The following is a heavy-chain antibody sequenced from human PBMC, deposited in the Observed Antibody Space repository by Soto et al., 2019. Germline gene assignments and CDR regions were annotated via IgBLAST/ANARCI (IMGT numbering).Heavy chain of an antibody. CDR2: IIPILGIA. D-gene: IGHD6-13*01. Sequence: ASVKVSCKASGGTFSSYTISWVRQAPGQGLEWMGRIIPILGIANYAQKFQGRVTITADKSTSTAYMELSSLRSEDTAVYYCARVISSSSWVWFDPWGQGTLVTVSS. CDR1: GGTFSSYT. V-gene: IGHV1-69*02. J-gene: IGHJ5*02. CDR3: ARVISSSSWVWFDP.